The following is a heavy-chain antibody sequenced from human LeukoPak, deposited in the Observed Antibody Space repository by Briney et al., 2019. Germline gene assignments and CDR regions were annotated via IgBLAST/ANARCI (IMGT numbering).Heavy chain of an antibody. J-gene: IGHJ4*02. Sequence: SETLSLTCTVSGGSISSSSYYWAWIRQPPGKGLEWIGSISYSGSTYYNPSLKSRVTISVDTSRNQFSLKLSSVTAADTAVYYCARSYDILTVFDYWGQGTLVTVSS. V-gene: IGHV4-39*01. CDR2: ISYSGST. CDR3: ARSYDILTVFDY. CDR1: GGSISSSSYY. D-gene: IGHD3-9*01.